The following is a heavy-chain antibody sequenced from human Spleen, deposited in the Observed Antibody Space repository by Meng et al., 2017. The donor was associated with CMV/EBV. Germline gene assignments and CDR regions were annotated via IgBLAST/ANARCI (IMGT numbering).Heavy chain of an antibody. V-gene: IGHV3-23*01. Sequence: GGSLRLPFAAPGFTFSSHAMAWGRQAPGKGLDWVSSISVSSADTCYADSVRGRFTTSRDDSTNTLHLQLNTLRPDDTAVYYCARRWGRGWGSFDYWGQGTLVTVSS. D-gene: IGHD6-19*01. J-gene: IGHJ4*02. CDR3: ARRWGRGWGSFDY. CDR1: GFTFSSHA. CDR2: ISVSSADT.